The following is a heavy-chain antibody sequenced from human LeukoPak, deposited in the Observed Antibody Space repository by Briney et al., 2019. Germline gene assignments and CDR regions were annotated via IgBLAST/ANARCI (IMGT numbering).Heavy chain of an antibody. Sequence: GASVKVSCKASGYTFTSYDINWVRQATGQGLEWMGWMNPNSGNTGYAQKFQGRVTMTRNTSISTAYMELSSLRSEDTAVYYCARPRPSYYDSSGYPLAYWGQGTLVTVSS. CDR3: ARPRPSYYDSSGYPLAY. CDR2: MNPNSGNT. V-gene: IGHV1-8*01. CDR1: GYTFTSYD. J-gene: IGHJ4*02. D-gene: IGHD3-22*01.